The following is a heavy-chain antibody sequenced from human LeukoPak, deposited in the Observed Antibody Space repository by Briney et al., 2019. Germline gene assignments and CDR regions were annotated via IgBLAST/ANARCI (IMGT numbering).Heavy chain of an antibody. CDR1: GFPFSSYW. J-gene: IGHJ4*02. Sequence: GSLRLSCGTSGFPFSSYWMLWVRQAPGKGLEWVSRISGDGSTTTYAASVKGRFTISRDNTGNILYLEMNNLRVEDTAIYYCARSQFDYWGQGILVTVSS. V-gene: IGHV3-74*01. CDR2: ISGDGSTT. CDR3: ARSQFDY.